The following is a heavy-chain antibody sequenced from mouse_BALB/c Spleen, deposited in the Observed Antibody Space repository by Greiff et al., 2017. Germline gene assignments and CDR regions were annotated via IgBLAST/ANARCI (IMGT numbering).Heavy chain of an antibody. V-gene: IGHV3-1*02. CDR1: GYSITSGYS. CDR3: ARGRAYYDYDVGY. D-gene: IGHD2-4*01. J-gene: IGHJ2*01. Sequence: EVQLQESGPDLVKPSQSLSLTCTVTGYSITSGYSWPWIRQFPGNKLEWMGYIHYSGSTNYNPSLKSRISITRDTSKNQFFLQLNSVTTEDTATYYCARGRAYYDYDVGYWGQGTTLTVSS. CDR2: IHYSGST.